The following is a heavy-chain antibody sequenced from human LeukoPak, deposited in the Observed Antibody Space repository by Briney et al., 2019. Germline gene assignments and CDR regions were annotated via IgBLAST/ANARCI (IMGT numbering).Heavy chain of an antibody. V-gene: IGHV3-43*02. CDR1: GFILDNYA. D-gene: IGHD6-19*01. CDR3: ARESETSGWYDY. Sequence: GGSLRLSCAAPGFILDNYAIHWVRQAPGKGLEWVSLISGDGGSTFYADSVRGRFTISRDNTRKSLSLQMSSLRSGDTALYYCARESETSGWYDYWGQGTLVTVSS. J-gene: IGHJ4*02. CDR2: ISGDGGST.